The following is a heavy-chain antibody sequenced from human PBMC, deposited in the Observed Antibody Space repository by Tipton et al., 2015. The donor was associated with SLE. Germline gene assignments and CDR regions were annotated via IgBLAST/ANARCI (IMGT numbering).Heavy chain of an antibody. D-gene: IGHD6-13*01. CDR1: GYSISSTSY. CDR3: VKRGSTWNTIDY. CDR2: IYHSGNT. Sequence: TLSLTCVVSGYSISSTSYWGWIRQPPGMGLEWIGSIYHSGNTYYNPSLKRRVTISIDTSKNQFALKVNSVTAADTAVYYCVKRGSTWNTIDYWGQGTLVTVSS. V-gene: IGHV4-38-2*01. J-gene: IGHJ4*02.